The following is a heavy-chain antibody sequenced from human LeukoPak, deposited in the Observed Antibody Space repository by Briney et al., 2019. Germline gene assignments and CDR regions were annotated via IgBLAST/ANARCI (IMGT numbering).Heavy chain of an antibody. J-gene: IGHJ4*02. CDR2: IQYSGST. D-gene: IGHD3-22*01. CDR1: GGSISSYH. CDR3: ASLIYDSSGYYFDK. Sequence: PSETLSLTCTVSGGSISSYHWSWIRQSPGKGLEWMGYIQYSGSTNRNPSLKSRVTISVDTSKNHFSLKLSSVTAADTAVYYCASLIYDSSGYYFDKWGQGTVVTVSS. V-gene: IGHV4-59*08.